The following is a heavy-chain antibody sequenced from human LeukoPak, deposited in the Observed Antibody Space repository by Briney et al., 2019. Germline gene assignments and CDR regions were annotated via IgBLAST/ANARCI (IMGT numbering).Heavy chain of an antibody. Sequence: GGSLRLSCAASGFSFSNHYINWVRQTPGKGLEWVGHTRNKAESYKTEYAASVQGRFTISRDDSKKSLFLHMNSLKTEDTAVYYCARESSIFEVVTRSYMDVWGKGTTVTVSS. CDR1: GFSFSNHY. V-gene: IGHV3-72*01. CDR3: ARESSIFEVVTRSYMDV. CDR2: TRNKAESYKT. D-gene: IGHD3-3*01. J-gene: IGHJ6*03.